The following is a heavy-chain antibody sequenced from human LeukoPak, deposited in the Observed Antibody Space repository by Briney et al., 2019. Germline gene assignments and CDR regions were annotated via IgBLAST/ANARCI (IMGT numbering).Heavy chain of an antibody. D-gene: IGHD5-18*01. V-gene: IGHV3-49*03. CDR2: ISSKAYSRTI. Sequence: GGTLTRYGIASGFTFGDLDRGWLRQAPGKEQKGVGYISSKAYSRTIEYAASVEGRFTISRGDSKSIAYLQMNSLKIEDTAVYYCTRVPIQLWFYYGMEVWGQGTTVIVSS. J-gene: IGHJ6*02. CDR1: GFTFGDLD. CDR3: TRVPIQLWFYYGMEV.